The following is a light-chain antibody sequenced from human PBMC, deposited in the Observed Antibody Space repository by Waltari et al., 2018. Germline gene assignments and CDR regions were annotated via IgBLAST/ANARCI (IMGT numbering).Light chain of an antibody. CDR1: SSIVRNTPF. CDR2: EGS. V-gene: IGLV2-23*01. CDR3: CSYGDSVM. J-gene: IGLJ3*02. Sequence: QSALTQQASVCGSPGQSITICCSGISSIVRNTPFVSWYQHLPDEAPKLVIYEGSKRPSGVSERFSGSKSGNTASLTISGLQAEDEADYYCCSYGDSVMFGGGTKLTVL.